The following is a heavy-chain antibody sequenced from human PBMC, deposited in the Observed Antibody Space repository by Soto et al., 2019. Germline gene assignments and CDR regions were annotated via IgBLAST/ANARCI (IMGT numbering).Heavy chain of an antibody. CDR2: ISSSSTI. V-gene: IGHV3-48*02. Sequence: PGGSLRLSCAASGFTFSSYSMNWVRQAPGKGLEWVSYISSSSTIYYADSVKGRFTISRDNAKNSLYLQMNSLRDEDTAVYYCERNSHASGRVTDYWGQGALVTVS. CDR3: ERNSHASGRVTDY. J-gene: IGHJ4*02. CDR1: GFTFSSYS. D-gene: IGHD3-10*01.